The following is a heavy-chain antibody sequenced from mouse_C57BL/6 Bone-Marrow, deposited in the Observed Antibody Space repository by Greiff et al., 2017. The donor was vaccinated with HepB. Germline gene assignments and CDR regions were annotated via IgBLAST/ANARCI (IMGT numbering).Heavy chain of an antibody. CDR3: ARSLLLLWWFDV. V-gene: IGHV7-3*01. CDR2: IRNKANGYTT. Sequence: EVKLMESGGGLVQPGGSLSLSCAASGFTFTDYYMSWVRQPPGKALEWLGFIRNKANGYTTEYSASVKGRFTISRDNSQSILYLQMNALRAEDSATYYCARSLLLLWWFDVWGTGTTVTVSS. CDR1: GFTFTDYY. J-gene: IGHJ1*03. D-gene: IGHD1-1*01.